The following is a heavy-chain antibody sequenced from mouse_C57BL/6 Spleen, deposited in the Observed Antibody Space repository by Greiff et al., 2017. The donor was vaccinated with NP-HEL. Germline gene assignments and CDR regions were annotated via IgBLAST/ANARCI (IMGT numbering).Heavy chain of an antibody. CDR2: IHPNSGST. CDR3: ARRGGTWFAY. V-gene: IGHV1-64*01. CDR1: GYTFTSYW. J-gene: IGHJ3*01. Sequence: QVQLQQPGAELVKPGASVKLSCKASGYTFTSYWMHWVKQRPGQGLEWIGMIHPNSGSTNYNETFKSKATLTVDKSSSTAYMQLSSLTSEDSAVYYCARRGGTWFAYWGQGTLVTVSA. D-gene: IGHD1-1*02.